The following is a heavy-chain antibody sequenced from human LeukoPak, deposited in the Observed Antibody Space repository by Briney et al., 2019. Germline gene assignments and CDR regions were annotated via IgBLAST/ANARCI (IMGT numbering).Heavy chain of an antibody. CDR2: MNPNSGNT. J-gene: IGHJ4*02. CDR1: GYTFTSYD. Sequence: ASVKVSCKASGYTFTSYDITWVRQATGQGLEWMGWMNPNSGNTGYAQKFQGRVTMTRDTSISTAYMELNSLRSEDTAVYYCARGDFFDGIAYHDYWGQGTLVTVSS. V-gene: IGHV1-8*01. CDR3: ARGDFFDGIAYHDY. D-gene: IGHD3-3*01.